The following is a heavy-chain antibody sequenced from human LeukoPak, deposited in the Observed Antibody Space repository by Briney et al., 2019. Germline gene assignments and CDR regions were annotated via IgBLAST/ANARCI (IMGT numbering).Heavy chain of an antibody. V-gene: IGHV4-39*07. CDR2: IYYSGST. J-gene: IGHJ4*02. CDR3: ARGGGPTGYGYYFDY. CDR1: GGSISSYY. D-gene: IGHD5-18*01. Sequence: SETLSLTCTVSGGSISSYYWGWIRQPPGKGLEWIGSIYYSGSTYYNPSLKSRVTISVDRSKNQFSLKLSSVTAADTAVYYCARGGGPTGYGYYFDYWGQGTLVTVSS.